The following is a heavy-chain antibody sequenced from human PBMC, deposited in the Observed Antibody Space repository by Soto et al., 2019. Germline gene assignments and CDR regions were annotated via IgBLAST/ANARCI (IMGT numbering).Heavy chain of an antibody. J-gene: IGHJ6*02. V-gene: IGHV1-69*13. D-gene: IGHD6-19*01. CDR1: GGTFSSYA. Sequence: AASLKLSCKASGGTFSSYAISWVRQAPGQGLEWMGGIIPIFGTANYAQKFQGRVTITADESTSTAYMELSSLRSEDTAVYYCASKSIAVAGYYCYFGMDVWGQGTTVTVCS. CDR2: IIPIFGTA. CDR3: ASKSIAVAGYYCYFGMDV.